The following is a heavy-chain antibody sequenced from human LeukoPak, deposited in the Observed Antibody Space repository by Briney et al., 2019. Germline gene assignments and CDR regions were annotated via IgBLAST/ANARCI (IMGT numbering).Heavy chain of an antibody. CDR3: ARDWRVTMIVFAFDY. Sequence: PSETLSLTCTVSGGSISSSSYYWGWIRQPPGKGLEWIGSIYYSGSTYYNPSLKSRVTISVDTSKNQFSLKLSSVTAADTAVYYCARDWRVTMIVFAFDYWGQGTLVTVSS. V-gene: IGHV4-39*07. CDR2: IYYSGST. D-gene: IGHD3-22*01. CDR1: GGSISSSSYY. J-gene: IGHJ4*02.